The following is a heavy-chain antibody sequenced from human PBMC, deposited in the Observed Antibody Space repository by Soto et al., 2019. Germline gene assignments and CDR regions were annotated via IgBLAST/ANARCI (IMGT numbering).Heavy chain of an antibody. V-gene: IGHV3-7*01. D-gene: IGHD5-18*01. J-gene: IGHJ4*02. CDR2: IKQDGSEK. CDR3: ARDLGYRSSSPIDY. Sequence: EVQLVESGGGLVQPGGSLRLSCAASGFTFSSYWMSWVRQAPGKGLEWVANIKQDGSEKYYVDSVKGRFTISRDNAKNSLYLQMNSLRAEDTAVYYCARDLGYRSSSPIDYWGQGTLVTVSS. CDR1: GFTFSSYW.